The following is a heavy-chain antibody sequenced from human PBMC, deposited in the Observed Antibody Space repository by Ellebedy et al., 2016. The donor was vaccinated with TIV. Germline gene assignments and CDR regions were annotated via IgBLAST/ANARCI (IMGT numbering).Heavy chain of an antibody. V-gene: IGHV1-24*01. CDR1: GYRLTDAS. CDR3: ARVPCSYSGCQGYGMDV. Sequence: ASVKVSCXASGYRLTDASTHWVRQAPGKGLEWMGGFDPEGGKKISAQKFQGRLTVTEDETTDTVYMELSGLRADDTAVYYCARVPCSYSGCQGYGMDVWGQGTTVTDS. J-gene: IGHJ6*02. CDR2: FDPEGGKK. D-gene: IGHD2-15*01.